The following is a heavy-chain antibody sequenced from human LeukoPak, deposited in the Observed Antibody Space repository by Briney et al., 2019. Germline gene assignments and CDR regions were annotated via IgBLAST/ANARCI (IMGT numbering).Heavy chain of an antibody. CDR2: IKPDGSET. Sequence: GGSLRLSCAASGFTFSIYAMSWVRQAPEKGLEWVANIKPDGSETYSVDSVKGRFTISRDNAKNSLYLQMNSLRAEDTAVYYCARTLRFFRFLDVWGQGTTVTVSS. V-gene: IGHV3-7*03. CDR3: ARTLRFFRFLDV. CDR1: GFTFSIYA. J-gene: IGHJ6*02. D-gene: IGHD3-3*01.